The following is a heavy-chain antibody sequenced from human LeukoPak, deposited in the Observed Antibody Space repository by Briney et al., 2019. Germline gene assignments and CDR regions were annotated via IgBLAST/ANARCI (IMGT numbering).Heavy chain of an antibody. J-gene: IGHJ4*02. D-gene: IGHD4-17*01. V-gene: IGHV3-7*01. CDR3: ARDRDYHYFDY. Sequence: GGSLRLSCAASGFTFSNYWMSWVRQAPGKGLEWLANINQDGSEIYYVDSVKGRFTISRDNSKNTLYLQMNSLRAEDTAVHYCARDRDYHYFDYWGQGTLVTVSS. CDR1: GFTFSNYW. CDR2: INQDGSEI.